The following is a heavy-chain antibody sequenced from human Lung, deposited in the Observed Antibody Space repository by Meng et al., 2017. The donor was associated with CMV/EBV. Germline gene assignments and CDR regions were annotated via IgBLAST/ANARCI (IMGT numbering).Heavy chain of an antibody. V-gene: IGHV1-2*02. J-gene: IGHJ4*02. D-gene: IGHD1-26*01. CDR1: GYTFSDYS. CDR3: ARDRLVGATEGLDY. Sequence: QVQRVQSGAEVQKTXXXXPXXCKTSGYTFSDYSKNWVRQAPGQGLEWMGWINPNTGGTNYAQKFQGRVTMSRDTSISTFYMYLSRLRSDDTALYYCARDRLVGATEGLDYWGQGTLVTVSS. CDR2: INPNTGGT.